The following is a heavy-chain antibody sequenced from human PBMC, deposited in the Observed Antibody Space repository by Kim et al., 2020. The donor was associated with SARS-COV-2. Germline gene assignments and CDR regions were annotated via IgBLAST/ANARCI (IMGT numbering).Heavy chain of an antibody. J-gene: IGHJ3*02. CDR2: IDGPGVKS. D-gene: IGHD3-10*01. Sequence: GGSLRLSCAASGFDFSGYAVSWVRQAPGKGLEWLATIDGPGVKSYHAVSVKGRFRISRDNSNNTLQLQMNSLGAEDTAVYYCVKDTHTGELGFMGGLDIWGQGTMVTVSS. V-gene: IGHV3-23*01. CDR1: GFDFSGYA. CDR3: VKDTHTGELGFMGGLDI.